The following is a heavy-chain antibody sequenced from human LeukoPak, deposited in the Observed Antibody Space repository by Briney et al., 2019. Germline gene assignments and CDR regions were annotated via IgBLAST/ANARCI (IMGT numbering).Heavy chain of an antibody. D-gene: IGHD3-9*01. CDR1: GFTFSSYS. Sequence: GGSLRLSCAASGFTFSSYSMNWVRQAPGKGLEWVSSISSSSSYIYYADSVKGRFTISRDNAKNPLYLQMNSLRAEDTAVYYCASHYDILTGYRAYYYGMDVWGQGTTVTVSS. CDR2: ISSSSSYI. V-gene: IGHV3-21*01. J-gene: IGHJ6*02. CDR3: ASHYDILTGYRAYYYGMDV.